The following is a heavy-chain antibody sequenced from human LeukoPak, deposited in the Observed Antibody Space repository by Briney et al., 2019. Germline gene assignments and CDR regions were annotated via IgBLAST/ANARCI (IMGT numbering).Heavy chain of an antibody. Sequence: GGSLRLSCAASGFTFSNNWMSWVRQAPGKGLEWVGNIKQDGSAKYYVDSVKGRFTISRDNAKNSLYLQMNSLRAEDTAVYYCARVGYSSTGGSYDYWGQGTLVTVSS. D-gene: IGHD6-13*01. CDR1: GFTFSNNW. J-gene: IGHJ4*02. CDR3: ARVGYSSTGGSYDY. V-gene: IGHV3-7*01. CDR2: IKQDGSAK.